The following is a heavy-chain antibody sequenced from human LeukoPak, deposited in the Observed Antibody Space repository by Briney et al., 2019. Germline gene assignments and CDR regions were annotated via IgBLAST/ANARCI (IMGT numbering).Heavy chain of an antibody. Sequence: SETLSLTCTVSGGSISSSSYYWGWIRQPPGKGLKWIGSIYYSGSTYYNPSLKSRVTISVDTSKNQFSLKLSSVTAADTAVYYCARGQWLDNNYFDYWGQGTLVTVSS. D-gene: IGHD6-19*01. CDR3: ARGQWLDNNYFDY. V-gene: IGHV4-39*07. CDR1: GGSISSSSYY. J-gene: IGHJ4*02. CDR2: IYYSGST.